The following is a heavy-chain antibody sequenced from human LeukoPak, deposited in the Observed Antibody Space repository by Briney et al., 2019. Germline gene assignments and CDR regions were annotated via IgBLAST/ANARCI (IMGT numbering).Heavy chain of an antibody. CDR1: GGTFSSYA. Sequence: GASVKVSCKASGGTFSSYAISWVRQAPGQGLEWMGGIIPIFGTANYAQKFQGRVTITTDESTSTAYMELSSLRSEDTAVYYCAREEGIVVVPAARGFDTWGQGTLVTVSS. CDR3: AREEGIVVVPAARGFDT. V-gene: IGHV1-69*05. J-gene: IGHJ5*02. D-gene: IGHD2-2*01. CDR2: IIPIFGTA.